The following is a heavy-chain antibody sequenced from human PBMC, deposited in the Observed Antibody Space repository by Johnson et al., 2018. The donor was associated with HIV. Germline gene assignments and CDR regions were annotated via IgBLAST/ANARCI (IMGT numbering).Heavy chain of an antibody. Sequence: EVQLVESGGGVVQPGRSLRLSCAASGFTFSSYWMSWVRQAPGKGLEWVANIKQDGSEKYYVDSVKGRFTISRDNAKNSLYLQMNSLRAEDTALYYCARGGSSGWYDAFDIWGQGTMVTVSS. CDR2: IKQDGSEK. CDR1: GFTFSSYW. J-gene: IGHJ3*02. V-gene: IGHV3-7*05. D-gene: IGHD6-19*01. CDR3: ARGGSSGWYDAFDI.